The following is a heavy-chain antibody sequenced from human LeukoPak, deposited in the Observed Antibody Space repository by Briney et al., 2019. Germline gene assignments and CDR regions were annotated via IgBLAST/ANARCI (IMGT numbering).Heavy chain of an antibody. V-gene: IGHV4-59*11. Sequence: SETPSLTCTVSGGSISSHYWSWIRQPPGKGLEWIGYIYYSGSTNYSPSLKSRVTISVDTSKNQFSLKLSSVTAADTAVYYCAGGGDTAIEYYYYYMDVWGKGTTVTVSS. CDR1: GGSISSHY. J-gene: IGHJ6*03. CDR3: AGGGDTAIEYYYYYMDV. D-gene: IGHD5-18*01. CDR2: IYYSGST.